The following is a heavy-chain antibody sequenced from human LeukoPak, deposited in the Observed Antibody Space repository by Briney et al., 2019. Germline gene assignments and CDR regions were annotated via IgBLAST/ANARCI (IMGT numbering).Heavy chain of an antibody. Sequence: SETLSLTCTVSGGSISSYYWTWIRQPPGKGLEWIAYIYYSGSANHNPSLKSRVTISIDTSKNQFSLKLRSVTAADTAVYYCARAPPGDRGMGYLDYWGQGTLVTVSS. J-gene: IGHJ4*02. CDR1: GGSISSYY. D-gene: IGHD3-10*01. V-gene: IGHV4-59*01. CDR3: ARAPPGDRGMGYLDY. CDR2: IYYSGSA.